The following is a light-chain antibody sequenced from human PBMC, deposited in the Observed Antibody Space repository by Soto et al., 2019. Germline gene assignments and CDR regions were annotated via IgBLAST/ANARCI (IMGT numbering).Light chain of an antibody. CDR1: SSDVGSYDF. CDR2: EVS. CDR3: SSYSSSTVRYV. Sequence: QSVLTQPASVSGSPGQSITMSCTGTSSDVGSYDFVSWYQQHPGKAPKLLIYEVSNRPSGVSARFSGSKSDNTASLTISGLQAADEADYFCSSYSSSTVRYVFR. V-gene: IGLV2-14*01. J-gene: IGLJ1*01.